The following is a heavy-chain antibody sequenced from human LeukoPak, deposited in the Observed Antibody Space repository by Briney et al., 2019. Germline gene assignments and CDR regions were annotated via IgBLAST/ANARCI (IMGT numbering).Heavy chain of an antibody. CDR2: LSYNXKTV. J-gene: IGHJ4*02. D-gene: IGHD5-12*01. V-gene: IGHV3-48*03. CDR1: GFTFSRRE. Sequence: GGSLTLSCSASGFTFSRREMAXXRQAPGKGXXXXXYLSYNXKTVLHADSVKGRFTISRDNAKNSLYLQMDSLRVEDTAFYFCARASYTGFDLHFDQWGQGTLVTVSS. CDR3: ARASYTGFDLHFDQ.